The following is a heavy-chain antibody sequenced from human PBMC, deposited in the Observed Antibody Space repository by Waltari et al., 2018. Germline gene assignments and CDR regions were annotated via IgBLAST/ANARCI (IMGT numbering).Heavy chain of an antibody. CDR2: ISWNSGSI. CDR1: GFTFDDYA. Sequence: EVQLVESGGGLVQPGRSLRLSCAASGFTFDDYAMHWVRQAPGKGLEGVSGISWNSGSIGYADSVKGRFTISRDNAKNSLYLQMNSLRAEDTALYYCAKAKEYSSSNDAFDIWGQGTMVTVSS. V-gene: IGHV3-9*01. CDR3: AKAKEYSSSNDAFDI. D-gene: IGHD6-6*01. J-gene: IGHJ3*02.